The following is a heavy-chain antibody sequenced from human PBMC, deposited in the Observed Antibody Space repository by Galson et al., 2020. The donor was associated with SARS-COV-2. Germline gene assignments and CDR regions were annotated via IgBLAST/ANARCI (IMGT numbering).Heavy chain of an antibody. D-gene: IGHD6-13*01. V-gene: IGHV3-13*01. J-gene: IGHJ3*02. CDR1: GFTFSSYD. CDR3: AKIAATGDAFDI. CDR2: IDTAAYT. Sequence: GGSLRLSCAASGFTFSSYDMHWVRQPTGKRLEWVSAIDTAAYTYYTDSVKGRFTISRENAKKSLYLQMNSLRAEDTAVYYCAKIAATGDAFDIWGQGTIVSVSS.